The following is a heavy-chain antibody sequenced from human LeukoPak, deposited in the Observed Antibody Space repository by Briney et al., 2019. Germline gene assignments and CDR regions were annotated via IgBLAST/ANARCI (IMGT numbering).Heavy chain of an antibody. Sequence: GGSLRLSCAASGFTFSAYSMNWVRQAPGKGLEWVSYISSSSSTIYYADSVKGRFTISRDNAKNSLYLQMNSLRAEDTAVYYCARDRGPRVSYDSSGYDYWGQGTLVTVSS. CDR3: ARDRGPRVSYDSSGYDY. CDR1: GFTFSAYS. J-gene: IGHJ4*02. CDR2: ISSSSSTI. V-gene: IGHV3-48*04. D-gene: IGHD3-22*01.